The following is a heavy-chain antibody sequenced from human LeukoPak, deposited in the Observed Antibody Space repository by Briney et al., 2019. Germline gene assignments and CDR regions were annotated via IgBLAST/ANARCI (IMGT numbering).Heavy chain of an antibody. CDR2: INDFGSKI. D-gene: IGHD6-13*01. V-gene: IGHV3-64*04. Sequence: GSSVTLLCSASGLPFMICSMKWVRQAPGRGLEYVTSINDFGSKIHYANSVKGRFTNSRDNSKSALYLHMNSLRAEDTALYYCAKEGGDWLTAAAGYLWYFDLWGRAALVTVS. CDR3: AKEGGDWLTAAAGYLWYFDL. J-gene: IGHJ2*01. CDR1: GLPFMICS.